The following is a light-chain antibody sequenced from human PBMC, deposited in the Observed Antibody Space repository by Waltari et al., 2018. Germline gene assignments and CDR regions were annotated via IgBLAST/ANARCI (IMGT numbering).Light chain of an antibody. CDR1: NLITYY. Sequence: SSELTQDPAVSVALGQTVSITCQGDNLITYYVIWFQQKPGQAPELVIYGKNNRPSGIPDRFSASSSGSTASLTIIGAQAEDEADYYCNSRDSSGDVLIGGGTKLTVL. CDR2: GKN. J-gene: IGLJ2*01. V-gene: IGLV3-19*01. CDR3: NSRDSSGDVL.